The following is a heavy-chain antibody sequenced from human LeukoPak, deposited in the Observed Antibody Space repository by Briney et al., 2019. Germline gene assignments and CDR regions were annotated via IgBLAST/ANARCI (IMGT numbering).Heavy chain of an antibody. CDR3: AIFQYGHDTSGSPQAEYFQH. CDR1: GFIFSRYG. D-gene: IGHD3-22*01. Sequence: GGSLRLPCTASGFIFSRYGMHWVRQAPGKGLEWAAVIWYDGSNPAYGDSVKGRFTISRDNSKNTLYLQMNSLRVEDTAVYYFAIFQYGHDTSGSPQAEYFQHWGQGTLVTVSS. J-gene: IGHJ1*01. V-gene: IGHV3-33*01. CDR2: IWYDGSNP.